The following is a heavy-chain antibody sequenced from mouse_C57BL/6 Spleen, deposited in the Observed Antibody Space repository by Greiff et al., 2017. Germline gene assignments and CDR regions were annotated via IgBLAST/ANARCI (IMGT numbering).Heavy chain of an antibody. J-gene: IGHJ4*01. Sequence: QVQLKQPGAELVRPGSSVKLSCKASGYTFTSYWMDWVKQRPGQGLEWIGNIYPSDSETHYNQKFKDKATLTVDKSSSTAYMQLSSLTSEDSAVYYCAYGSSFYYAMDYWGQGTSVTVSS. CDR2: IYPSDSET. CDR1: GYTFTSYW. CDR3: AYGSSFYYAMDY. D-gene: IGHD1-1*01. V-gene: IGHV1-61*01.